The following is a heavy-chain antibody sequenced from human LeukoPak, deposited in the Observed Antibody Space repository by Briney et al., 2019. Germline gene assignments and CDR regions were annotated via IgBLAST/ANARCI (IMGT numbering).Heavy chain of an antibody. V-gene: IGHV3-48*01. CDR1: GFSFRSHG. CDR2: ITSSGSSI. J-gene: IGHJ4*02. Sequence: PGGSLRLSCAASGFSFRSHGMNWVRLAPGKGLEWVSYITSSGSSIYYADSVKGRFTISRDNAKNSLYLQMNSLRAEDTAVYYCARDVATSGWATFYWGPGTLVTVSS. CDR3: ARDVATSGWATFY. D-gene: IGHD6-19*01.